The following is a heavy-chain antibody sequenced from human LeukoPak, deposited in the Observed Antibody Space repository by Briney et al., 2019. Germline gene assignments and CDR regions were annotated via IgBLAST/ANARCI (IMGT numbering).Heavy chain of an antibody. V-gene: IGHV1-69*04. CDR3: ATFYRYNYEYDSPDFRDLDY. CDR2: VLPILDIR. Sequence: GASVKVSCKASRGTFSNYAISWVRQAPGQGPEWMGRVLPILDIRNYAQKFQGRVTITADTSTNTAYMELTNLRSEDTAVYYCATFYRYNYEYDSPDFRDLDYWGQGTLVTVSS. D-gene: IGHD5-18*01. CDR1: RGTFSNYA. J-gene: IGHJ4*02.